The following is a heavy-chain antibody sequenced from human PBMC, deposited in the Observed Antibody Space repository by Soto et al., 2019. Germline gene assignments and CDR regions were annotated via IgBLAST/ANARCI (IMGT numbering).Heavy chain of an antibody. D-gene: IGHD4-17*01. Sequence: GGSLRLSCAASGFTFSSYGMHWVRQAPGKGLEWVAVIWYDGSNKYYADSVKGRFTISRDNSKNTLYLQMNSLRAEDTAVYYCARDLHGDYGSEDYFDYWGQGTLVTVSS. J-gene: IGHJ4*02. CDR1: GFTFSSYG. CDR3: ARDLHGDYGSEDYFDY. V-gene: IGHV3-33*01. CDR2: IWYDGSNK.